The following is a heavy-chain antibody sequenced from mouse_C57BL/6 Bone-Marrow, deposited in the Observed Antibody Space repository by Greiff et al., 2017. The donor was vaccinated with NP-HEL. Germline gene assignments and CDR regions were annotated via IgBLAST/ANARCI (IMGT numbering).Heavy chain of an antibody. CDR3: AILITTVVAHFDV. CDR1: GFTFSDYG. J-gene: IGHJ2*01. V-gene: IGHV5-17*01. D-gene: IGHD1-1*01. Sequence: EVQLVESGGGLVKPGGSLKLSCAASGFTFSDYGMHWVRQAPEKGLEWVAYISSGSSTTYYADTVKGRFTISRDNAKNTLFLQITSLRSEDTAMYYCAILITTVVAHFDVWGQGTTLTVSS. CDR2: ISSGSSTT.